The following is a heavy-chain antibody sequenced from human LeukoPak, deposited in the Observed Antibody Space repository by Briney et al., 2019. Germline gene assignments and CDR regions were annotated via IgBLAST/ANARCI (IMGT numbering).Heavy chain of an antibody. CDR2: INHSGST. CDR3: ARGPHPRGDFWSGYYRGAFEY. V-gene: IGHV4-34*01. CDR1: GGSFSGYY. J-gene: IGHJ4*02. Sequence: SETLSLTCAVYGGSFSGYYWSWIRQPPGKWLEWIGEINHSGSTNYNPSLKSRVTISVDTSKNQFSLKLSSVTAADTAVYYCARGPHPRGDFWSGYYRGAFEYWGQGTLVTVSS. D-gene: IGHD3-3*01.